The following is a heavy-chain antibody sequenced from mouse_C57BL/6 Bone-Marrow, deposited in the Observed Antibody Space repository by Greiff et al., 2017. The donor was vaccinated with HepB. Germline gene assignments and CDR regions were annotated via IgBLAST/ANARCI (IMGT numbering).Heavy chain of an antibody. Sequence: VKLMESDAELVKPGASVKISCKVSGYTFTDHTIHWMKQRPEQGLEWIGYIYPRDGSTKYNEKFKGKATLTADKSSSTAYMQLNSLTSEDSAVYFCARWPGYYGNYGWFDYWGQGTTLTVSS. V-gene: IGHV1-78*01. D-gene: IGHD2-1*01. J-gene: IGHJ2*01. CDR2: IYPRDGST. CDR1: GYTFTDHT. CDR3: ARWPGYYGNYGWFDY.